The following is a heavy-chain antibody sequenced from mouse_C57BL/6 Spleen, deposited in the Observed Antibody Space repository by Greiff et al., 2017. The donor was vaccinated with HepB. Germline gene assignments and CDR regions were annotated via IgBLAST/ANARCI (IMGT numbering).Heavy chain of an antibody. J-gene: IGHJ2*01. CDR3: ARGVLYDIDY. D-gene: IGHD2-12*01. V-gene: IGHV1-82*01. CDR1: GYAFSSSW. CDR2: IYPGDGDT. Sequence: VQRVESGPELVKPGASVKISCKASGYAFSSSWMNWVKQRPGKGLEWIGRIYPGDGDTNYNGKFKGKATLTAGKSSSTAYMQLSRLSSEDSAVYYCARGVLYDIDYWGQGTTLTVSS.